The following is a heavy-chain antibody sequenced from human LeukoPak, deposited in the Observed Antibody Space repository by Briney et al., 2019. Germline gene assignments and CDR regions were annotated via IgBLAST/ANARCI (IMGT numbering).Heavy chain of an antibody. J-gene: IGHJ6*02. CDR2: MSAYNGNT. CDR1: GYTFTSYG. CDR3: ARLTYYYDSTGPGYYYYGMDV. Sequence: ASVTVSCKASGYTFTSYGISWVRQAPGQGLEWMGWMSAYNGNTNYAPKLQGRVTMTTDTSTSTAYMELRSLRSDDMAVYYCARLTYYYDSTGPGYYYYGMDVWGQGTTVTVSS. D-gene: IGHD3-22*01. V-gene: IGHV1-18*03.